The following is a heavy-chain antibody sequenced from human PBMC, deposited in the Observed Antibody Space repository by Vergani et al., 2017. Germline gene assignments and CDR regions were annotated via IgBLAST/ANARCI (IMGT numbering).Heavy chain of an antibody. J-gene: IGHJ4*02. V-gene: IGHV1-18*01. CDR1: GCTFSSYA. D-gene: IGHD1-26*01. Sequence: QVQLVQSGSEVKKPGSSVKVSCKASGCTFSSYAISWVRQAPGQGLEWMGWISTSNGNTNYAQKLQGRVTMTTDTSTSTAYMELRSLRSDDAAVYYCARGSYCDHWGQGTLVTVSS. CDR3: ARGSYCDH. CDR2: ISTSNGNT.